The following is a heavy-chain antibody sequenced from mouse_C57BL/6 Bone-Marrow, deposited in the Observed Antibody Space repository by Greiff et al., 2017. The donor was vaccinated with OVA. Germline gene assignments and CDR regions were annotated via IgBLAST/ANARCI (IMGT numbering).Heavy chain of an antibody. J-gene: IGHJ4*01. Sequence: VQLQQSGPELVKPGASVKISCKASGYSFTDYNMNWVKQSNGKSLEWIGVINPNYGTTSYNQKFKGKATLTVDQSSSTAYMQLNSLTSVDSAISYCASGDDGYCLYYYSMDYWGQGTSGTVSS. CDR1: GYSFTDYN. CDR3: ASGDDGYCLYYYSMDY. CDR2: INPNYGTT. V-gene: IGHV1-39*01. D-gene: IGHD2-3*01.